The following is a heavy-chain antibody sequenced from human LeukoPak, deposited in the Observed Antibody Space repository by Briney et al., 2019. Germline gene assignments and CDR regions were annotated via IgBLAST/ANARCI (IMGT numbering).Heavy chain of an antibody. CDR1: GSSISSSSYY. J-gene: IGHJ4*02. CDR3: ARVGYCSGVSCYSAQRPFDY. D-gene: IGHD2-15*01. CDR2: IYYSGST. Sequence: PSETLSLTCTVSGSSISSSSYYWGWIRQPPGKGLEWIGSIYYSGSTYYNPSLKSRVTISVDTSKNQFSLKLSSVTAADTAVYYCARVGYCSGVSCYSAQRPFDYWGQGTLVTVSS. V-gene: IGHV4-39*01.